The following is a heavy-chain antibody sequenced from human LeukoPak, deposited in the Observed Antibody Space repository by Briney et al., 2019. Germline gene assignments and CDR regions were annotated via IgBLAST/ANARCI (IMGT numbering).Heavy chain of an antibody. D-gene: IGHD6-13*01. CDR1: GFTFSSYE. V-gene: IGHV3-48*03. J-gene: IGHJ4*02. CDR2: ISSSGSTI. CDR3: ARGSGIAAAGEENFDY. Sequence: GGSLRLSCAASGFTFSSYEMNWVRQAPEKGLEWVSYISSSGSTIYYADSVKGRFTISRDNAKNSLYLQMNSLRAEDTAVYYCARGSGIAAAGEENFDYWGQGTLVTVSS.